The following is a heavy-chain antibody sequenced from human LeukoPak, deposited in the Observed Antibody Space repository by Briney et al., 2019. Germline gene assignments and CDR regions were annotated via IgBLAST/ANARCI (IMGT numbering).Heavy chain of an antibody. V-gene: IGHV3-15*01. CDR3: TTTHYNFYDLDH. D-gene: IGHD3-3*01. Sequence: GGSLRLSCAASGFIFSSAWMSWVRQAPGKGLEWVGHIKTKADGWTTNYAAPVKGRFTISRDDSKNTVYLQMNSLKTEDTAVYYCTTTHYNFYDLDHWGQGTLVTVSS. J-gene: IGHJ4*02. CDR2: IKTKADGWTT. CDR1: GFIFSSAW.